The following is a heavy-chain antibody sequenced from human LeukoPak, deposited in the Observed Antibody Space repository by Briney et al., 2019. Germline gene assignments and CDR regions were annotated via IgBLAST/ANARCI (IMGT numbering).Heavy chain of an antibody. CDR3: ARPQYCGGDCRHKNDAFDI. V-gene: IGHV5-51*01. Sequence: GESLKISCKGSGYSFTSYWIGWVRQMPGKGLEWMGIIYPGDSDTRYSPSFQGQVTISADKSISTAYLQWSSLKASDTAMYYCARPQYCGGDCRHKNDAFDIWGQGTMVTVSS. CDR2: IYPGDSDT. D-gene: IGHD2-21*02. J-gene: IGHJ3*02. CDR1: GYSFTSYW.